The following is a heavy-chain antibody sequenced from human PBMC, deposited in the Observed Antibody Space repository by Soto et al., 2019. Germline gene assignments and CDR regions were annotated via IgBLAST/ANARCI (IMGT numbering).Heavy chain of an antibody. CDR2: IYYSGST. CDR3: ASLVTTDYNHDY. D-gene: IGHD4-4*01. J-gene: IGHJ4*02. Sequence: QVQLQESGPGLVKPSQTLSLTCTVSGGSISSGGYYWSWIRQHPGKGLEWIGYIYYSGSTYYNPSLTRRVTISVDTSKNQFSLKLSSVTAADTAVYYCASLVTTDYNHDYWGQGTLVTVSS. CDR1: GGSISSGGYY. V-gene: IGHV4-31*03.